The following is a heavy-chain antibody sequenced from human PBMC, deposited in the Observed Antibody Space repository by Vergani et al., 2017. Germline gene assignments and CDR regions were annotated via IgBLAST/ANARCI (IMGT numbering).Heavy chain of an antibody. CDR3: ARERPMITFGGSPPDDY. CDR1: GGSLSSSSYY. J-gene: IGHJ4*02. CDR2: IYYSGRT. Sequence: QLQLQESGPGLVKPSETLSLTCTVSGGSLSSSSYYWGWIRQPPGKGLEWIGSIYYSGRTYYNPSLKSRVTISVDTPKNQFSLKLRPVTAADTAVYYCARERPMITFGGSPPDDYWGQGTLVTVSS. D-gene: IGHD3-16*01. V-gene: IGHV4-39*07.